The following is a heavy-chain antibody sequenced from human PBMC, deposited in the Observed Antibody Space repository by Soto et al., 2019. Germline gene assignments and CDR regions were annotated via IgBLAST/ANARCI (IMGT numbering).Heavy chain of an antibody. CDR2: INDRGSI. Sequence: QVQLQQWGAGPLRPLETLSLTCGVSGGSFSGYYWAWIRQSPGKGLEWIGEINDRGSINYNTSLKSRVSISVDTSKKHYYLNLRSVTAADTAVYYCARESHDILTGPPWVWYFDLWGRCTLVTVSS. V-gene: IGHV4-34*01. J-gene: IGHJ2*01. D-gene: IGHD3-9*01. CDR3: ARESHDILTGPPWVWYFDL. CDR1: GGSFSGYY.